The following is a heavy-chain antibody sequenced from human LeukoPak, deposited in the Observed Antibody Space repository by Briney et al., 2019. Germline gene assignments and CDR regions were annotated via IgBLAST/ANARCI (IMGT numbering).Heavy chain of an antibody. CDR3: IRIRTGEHQYGMDV. CDR1: GFTFSSYD. Sequence: GGSLRLSCTASGFTFSSYDMHWVRHAKGKGLEWVSAIDTVGNTYYADSVKGRFTISRENAWNSLFLQMNSLRDGDTAVYYCIRIRTGEHQYGMDVWGQGTTVTVSS. J-gene: IGHJ6*02. CDR2: IDTVGNT. D-gene: IGHD7-27*01. V-gene: IGHV3-13*01.